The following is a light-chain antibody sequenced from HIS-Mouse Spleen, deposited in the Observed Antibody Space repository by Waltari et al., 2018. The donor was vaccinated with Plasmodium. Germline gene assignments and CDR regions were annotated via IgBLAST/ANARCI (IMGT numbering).Light chain of an antibody. Sequence: QSVLTQPPSVSAAPGQKVTISCSGSSSNIGNNYVSWYQQLPGTAPKLLLYDNTKLPSGIPDRFSGSKAGTSATLGITGLQTGDEADYYCGTWDSSLSAGVVFGGGTKLTVL. CDR2: DNT. CDR1: SSNIGNNY. J-gene: IGLJ2*01. CDR3: GTWDSSLSAGVV. V-gene: IGLV1-51*01.